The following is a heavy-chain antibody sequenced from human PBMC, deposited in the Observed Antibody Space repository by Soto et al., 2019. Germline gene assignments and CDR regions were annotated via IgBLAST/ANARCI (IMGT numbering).Heavy chain of an antibody. D-gene: IGHD6-6*01. V-gene: IGHV4-59*08. CDR1: GGSISSYY. Sequence: SETLSLTCTVSGGSISSYYWSWIRQPPGKGLEWIGYIYYSGSTNYNPSLKSRVTISVDTSKNQFSLKLSSVTAADTAVYYCARTYSSSSGPVVDYYYYMDVWGKGTTVTVSS. CDR2: IYYSGST. CDR3: ARTYSSSSGPVVDYYYYMDV. J-gene: IGHJ6*03.